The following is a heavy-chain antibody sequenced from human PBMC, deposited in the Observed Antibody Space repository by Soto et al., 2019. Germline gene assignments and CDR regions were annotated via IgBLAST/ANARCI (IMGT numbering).Heavy chain of an antibody. CDR1: GFTFSDYW. CDR3: AKDTRRPASAGAFDI. V-gene: IGHV3-7*03. J-gene: IGHJ3*02. Sequence: GGSLRLSCAVSGFTFSDYWMSWVRQAPGKGLEWVANIKQDGNEKYYVDSVKGRFTISRDNSKNTLYLQMNSLRAEDTAVYYCAKDTRRPASAGAFDIWGQGTMVTVSS. CDR2: IKQDGNEK. D-gene: IGHD3-3*01.